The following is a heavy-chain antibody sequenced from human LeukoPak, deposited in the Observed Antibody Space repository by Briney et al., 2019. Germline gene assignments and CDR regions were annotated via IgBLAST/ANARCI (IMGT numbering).Heavy chain of an antibody. J-gene: IGHJ4*02. Sequence: AGGSLRLSCAASGFTVSSNYMSWARQAPGKGLEWVSSISTSSIYIYYADSVRGRFTISRDNARKSLYLQMDSLRAEDTAVYYCARGSHGVAATDTAFDYWGQGTLVAVSS. V-gene: IGHV3-21*01. CDR3: ARGSHGVAATDTAFDY. D-gene: IGHD6-25*01. CDR1: GFTVSSNY. CDR2: ISTSSIYI.